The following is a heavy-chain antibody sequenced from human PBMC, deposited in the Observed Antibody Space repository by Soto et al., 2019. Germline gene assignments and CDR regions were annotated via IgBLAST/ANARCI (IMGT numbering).Heavy chain of an antibody. Sequence: ASVKVSCKVSGYTLTELSMRWVRQAPGKGLEWMGGFDPEDGETIYAQKFQGRVTMTEDTSTDTAYMELSSLRSEDTAVYYCATVDYDILTVLPDVWGQGTTVTVSS. CDR3: ATVDYDILTVLPDV. V-gene: IGHV1-24*01. CDR2: FDPEDGET. J-gene: IGHJ6*02. CDR1: GYTLTELS. D-gene: IGHD3-9*01.